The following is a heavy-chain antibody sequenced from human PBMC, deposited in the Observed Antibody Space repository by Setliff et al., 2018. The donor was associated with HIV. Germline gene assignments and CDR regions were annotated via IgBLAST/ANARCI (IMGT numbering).Heavy chain of an antibody. Sequence: PSETLSLTCAVYGGSLNDYYWGWIRQPPGKELDWIGYIPYSGKTYCNPSLKSRVTISVDTSNNHFSLRLNSVTAADTAIYYCARQGAVTGPSFDSWGPGALVTVSS. J-gene: IGHJ4*02. D-gene: IGHD6-19*01. CDR1: GGSLNDYY. V-gene: IGHV4-34*01. CDR3: ARQGAVTGPSFDS. CDR2: IPYSGKT.